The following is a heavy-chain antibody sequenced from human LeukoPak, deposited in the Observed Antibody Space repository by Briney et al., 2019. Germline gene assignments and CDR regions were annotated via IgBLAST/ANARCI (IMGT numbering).Heavy chain of an antibody. CDR3: ARGGLLEPDLPFDY. CDR2: ISYDGSNK. V-gene: IGHV3-30-3*01. J-gene: IGHJ4*02. Sequence: GGSLRLSCAASGFTFSSYAMHWVRQAPGKGLEWVAVISYDGSNKYYADSVKGRFTISRDNSKNTLYLQMNSLRAEDTAVYYCARGGLLEPDLPFDYWGQGTLVTVSS. CDR1: GFTFSSYA. D-gene: IGHD1-1*01.